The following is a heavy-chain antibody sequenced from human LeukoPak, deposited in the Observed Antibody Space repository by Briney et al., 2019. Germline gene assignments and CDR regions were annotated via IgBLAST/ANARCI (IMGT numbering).Heavy chain of an antibody. D-gene: IGHD6-19*01. CDR1: GFTFSDYW. J-gene: IGHJ3*02. CDR3: ARWLVLMRTFES. CDR2: IKEDGSEK. Sequence: PGGSLRLSCVGSGFTFSDYWMSWVRQAPGKGLEWVANIKEDGSEKDYVDALKGRFTISRDNAKNSLYLQLHRLRPAHPAMTYRARWLVLMRTFESCGPGTLVT. V-gene: IGHV3-7*01.